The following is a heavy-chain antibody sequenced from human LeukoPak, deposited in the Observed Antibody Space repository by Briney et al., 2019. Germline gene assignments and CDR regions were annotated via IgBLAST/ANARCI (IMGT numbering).Heavy chain of an antibody. CDR3: AKDISNYDFWSGVDY. V-gene: IGHV3-30*02. CDR2: IRYDGSNK. J-gene: IGHJ4*02. D-gene: IGHD3-3*01. CDR1: GFTFSSYG. Sequence: GGSLRLSCAASGFTFSSYGMHWVRQAPGKGLEWVAFIRYDGSNKYYADSVKGRFTISRDNSKNTLYLQMNSLRAEDTAVYYCAKDISNYDFWSGVDYWGQGTLVTVSS.